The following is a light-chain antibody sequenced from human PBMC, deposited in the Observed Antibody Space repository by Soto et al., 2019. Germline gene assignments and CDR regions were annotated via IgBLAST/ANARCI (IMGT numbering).Light chain of an antibody. CDR1: NSDVGGHTL. Sequence: QSALTQPASVSGSPGQSITISCIGTNSDVGGHTLVSWYQQHPGKAPRPLIYGGSERPSGVSDRFSGSKSGNTASLTISGLQAEDEADYYCCSYAGGRTYVFGTGTKLPS. V-gene: IGLV2-23*01. J-gene: IGLJ1*01. CDR2: GGS. CDR3: CSYAGGRTYV.